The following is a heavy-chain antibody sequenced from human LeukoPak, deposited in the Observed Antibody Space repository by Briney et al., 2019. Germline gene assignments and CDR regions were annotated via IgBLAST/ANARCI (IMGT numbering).Heavy chain of an antibody. CDR1: GVTFSSYW. V-gene: IGHV3-7*01. Sequence: GGSLRLSCAASGVTFSSYWMSWVRQAPGKGLEWVANIKQDGSEKYYVDSVKGRFTISRDNAKNSLYLQMNSLRAEDTAVYYCARNTYYYDSSGYWAYDYWGQGTLVTVSS. J-gene: IGHJ4*02. D-gene: IGHD3-22*01. CDR2: IKQDGSEK. CDR3: ARNTYYYDSSGYWAYDY.